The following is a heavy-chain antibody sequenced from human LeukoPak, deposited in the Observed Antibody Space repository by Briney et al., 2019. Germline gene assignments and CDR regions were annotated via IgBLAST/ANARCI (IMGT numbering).Heavy chain of an antibody. CDR1: GFTFSSYG. V-gene: IGHV3-30*02. J-gene: IGHJ6*03. CDR3: AKDSGSFPYYYYYYMDV. D-gene: IGHD1-26*01. Sequence: GGSLRLSCAASGFTFSSYGMHWVRQAPGKGLEWVAFIRYDGSNKYYADSVKGRFTISRDNSKNTLYLQMNSLRAEDTAVYYCAKDSGSFPYYYYYYMDVWGKGTTVTVSS. CDR2: IRYDGSNK.